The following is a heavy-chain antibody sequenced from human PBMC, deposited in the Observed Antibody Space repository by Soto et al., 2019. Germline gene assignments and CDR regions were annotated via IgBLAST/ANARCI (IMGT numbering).Heavy chain of an antibody. CDR1: GFTFSSYG. J-gene: IGHJ4*02. D-gene: IGHD3-16*01. CDR3: FGNLFWRGY. V-gene: IGHV3-30*03. CDR2: ISHDGSNR. Sequence: QVQLVESGGGVVQPGRSLRLSCAASGFTFSSYGMHWVSQAPGKGLEWISLISHDGSNRYYADSVKGRFTISRDNSNNTLFLQLNSLRPEDTAMYYCFGNLFWRGYWGQGALVTVSS.